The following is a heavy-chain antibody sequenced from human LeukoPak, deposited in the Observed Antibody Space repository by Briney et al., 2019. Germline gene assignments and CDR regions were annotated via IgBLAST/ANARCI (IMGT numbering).Heavy chain of an antibody. Sequence: ASLKVSCKASGDTFTSYGISWVRHAPGERLEWRGWISAYNGNTNYAQKLQGRVTMTTDTSTSTAYMELRSLRSDDTAVYYCVRYYDILTGYYDAFDIWGQGTMVTVSS. CDR1: GDTFTSYG. D-gene: IGHD3-9*01. V-gene: IGHV1-18*01. CDR2: ISAYNGNT. CDR3: VRYYDILTGYYDAFDI. J-gene: IGHJ3*02.